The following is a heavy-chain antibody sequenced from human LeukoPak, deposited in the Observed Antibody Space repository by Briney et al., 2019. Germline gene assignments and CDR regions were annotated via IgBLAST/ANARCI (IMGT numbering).Heavy chain of an antibody. CDR3: ARRYTGYGILDY. J-gene: IGHJ4*02. V-gene: IGHV3-33*01. CDR2: IWYDGSNK. CDR1: GFTFSSYG. D-gene: IGHD5-12*01. Sequence: PGGSLRLSCAASGFTFSSYGMHWVRQAPGKGLEWVAVIWYDGSNKYYADSVKGRFTISRDNSKNTLYLQMNSLRAEDTAVYYCARRYTGYGILDYWGQGTLVTVSS.